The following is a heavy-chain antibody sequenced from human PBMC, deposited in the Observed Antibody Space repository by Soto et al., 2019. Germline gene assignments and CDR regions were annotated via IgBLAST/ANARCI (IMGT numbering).Heavy chain of an antibody. J-gene: IGHJ6*03. D-gene: IGHD3-16*02. CDR1: GYTFTSYD. Sequence: ASVKVSCKASGYTFTSYDINWVRQATGQGLEWMGWMNPNSGNTGYAQKFQGRVTMTRNTSISTAYMELSSLRSEDTAVYYCAREGLAIWGSYLHSYSMEGWGKGTTVTVAS. CDR3: AREGLAIWGSYLHSYSMEG. CDR2: MNPNSGNT. V-gene: IGHV1-8*01.